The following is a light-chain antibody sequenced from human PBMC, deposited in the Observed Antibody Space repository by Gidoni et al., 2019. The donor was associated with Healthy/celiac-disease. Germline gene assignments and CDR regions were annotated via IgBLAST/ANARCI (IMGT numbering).Light chain of an antibody. CDR1: SSNIGSNT. Sequence: QSVLTQPPSASGTPGQRVTISCSGSSSNIGSNTVNWYQQLPGTAPKLLIYSNDQRPSGVPDRFSGSKSGSASLAISGLQSEDEADYYCAAWDDSLNGPVFGGGTKLTVL. V-gene: IGLV1-44*01. J-gene: IGLJ2*01. CDR2: SND. CDR3: AAWDDSLNGPV.